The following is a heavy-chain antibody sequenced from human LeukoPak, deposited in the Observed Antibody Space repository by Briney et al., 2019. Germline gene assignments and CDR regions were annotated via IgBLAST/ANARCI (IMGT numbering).Heavy chain of an antibody. CDR1: GYTFSSYA. CDR3: ARSRVSHTTVSTLLY. CDR2: ISVYNGNT. Sequence: ASVKVSCKASGYTFSSYAIAWVRQALGQGPEWMGSISVYNGNTEYAQKLQGRVTMTTDTFTNTAYMELWNLRPDDTAVYYCARSRVSHTTVSTLLYWGQGTLVTVSS. V-gene: IGHV1-18*01. D-gene: IGHD1-14*01. J-gene: IGHJ4*02.